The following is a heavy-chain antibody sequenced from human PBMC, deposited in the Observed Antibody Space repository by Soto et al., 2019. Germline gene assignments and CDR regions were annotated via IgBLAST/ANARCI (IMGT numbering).Heavy chain of an antibody. CDR2: INPNSGAA. D-gene: IGHD3-16*01. J-gene: IGHJ4*02. Sequence: QVQLLQSGAEVKRPGASVKVSCKAIGYTFTGQFMHWVRQAPGQGLEWMGWINPNSGAANFAQKFQGRVAMTRDTSINTAYMELRSLRSDDTAMYYCTRGRFDRLRWTDYWGQGTLVTVSS. CDR1: GYTFTGQF. V-gene: IGHV1-2*02. CDR3: TRGRFDRLRWTDY.